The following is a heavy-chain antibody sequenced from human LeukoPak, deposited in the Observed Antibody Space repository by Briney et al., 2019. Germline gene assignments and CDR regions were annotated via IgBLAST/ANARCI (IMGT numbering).Heavy chain of an antibody. D-gene: IGHD1-20*01. Sequence: PGGSLRLSCAASGFTFSSYWMYWVRRAPGKGLVWVSRISRDGRTTSHADSVKGRFTIFRDNAKDTLYLQMNSLRAEDTAVYYCATYNWEYETDYWGQGTLVTVSS. CDR1: GFTFSSYW. CDR2: ISRDGRTT. V-gene: IGHV3-74*01. J-gene: IGHJ4*02. CDR3: ATYNWEYETDY.